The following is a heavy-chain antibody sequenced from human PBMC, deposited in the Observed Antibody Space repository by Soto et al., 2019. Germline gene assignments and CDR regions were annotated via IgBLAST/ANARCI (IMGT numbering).Heavy chain of an antibody. D-gene: IGHD5-12*01. CDR3: ARRDGYNLGLSF. CDR1: GGSISSYY. J-gene: IGHJ4*02. CDR2: IYYSGST. V-gene: IGHV4-59*08. Sequence: SETLSLTCTVSGGSISSYYWSWIRQPPGKGLEWIGYIYYSGSTNYNPSLKSRVTISVDTSKNQFSLKLSSVTAADTAVYYCARRDGYNLGLSFWGQGTLVTVSS.